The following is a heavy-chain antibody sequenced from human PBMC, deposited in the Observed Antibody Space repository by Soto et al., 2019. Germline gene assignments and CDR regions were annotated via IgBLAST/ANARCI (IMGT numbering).Heavy chain of an antibody. CDR2: MNPNSGNT. V-gene: IGHV1-8*01. J-gene: IGHJ3*02. CDR1: GYTFTSYD. Sequence: QVQLVQSGAEVKKPGASVKVSCKASGYTFTSYDINWVRQATGQGLEWMGWMNPNSGNTGYAQKYQGRVSMTRNTSLSTTYMELSSLRFDDTAVYYCASAYYYDSSGHPKADAFDIWGEGTMVTVSS. D-gene: IGHD3-22*01. CDR3: ASAYYYDSSGHPKADAFDI.